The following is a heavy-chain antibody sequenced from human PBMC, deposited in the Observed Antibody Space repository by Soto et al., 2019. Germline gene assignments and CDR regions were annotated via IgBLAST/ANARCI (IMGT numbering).Heavy chain of an antibody. Sequence: GGSLRLSCAASGFIFSSYTMHWVRQAPGKGLEWVGVITYDGSNQYYADSVKGRFTISRDNSRNMLFLQMNSLRPDDTAVYYCARAPSGSYPEFDYWGQGTLVTVSA. D-gene: IGHD1-26*01. J-gene: IGHJ4*02. CDR2: ITYDGSNQ. CDR1: GFIFSSYT. V-gene: IGHV3-30-3*01. CDR3: ARAPSGSYPEFDY.